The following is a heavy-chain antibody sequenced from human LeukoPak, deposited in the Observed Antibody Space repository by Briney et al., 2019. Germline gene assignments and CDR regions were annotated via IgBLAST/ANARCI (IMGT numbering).Heavy chain of an antibody. CDR3: TTMVGSLHY. V-gene: IGHV3-15*01. CDR2: VKSKTDGGTT. Sequence: PGGSLRLSCAASGFTFSHAWMSWVRQAPGKGLEWVGRVKSKTDGGTTDYTAPVKGRFTISRDDSKNTVYLQMSSLKTEDTAVYYCTTMVGSLHYWGQGTLVTVSS. D-gene: IGHD2-15*01. CDR1: GFTFSHAW. J-gene: IGHJ4*02.